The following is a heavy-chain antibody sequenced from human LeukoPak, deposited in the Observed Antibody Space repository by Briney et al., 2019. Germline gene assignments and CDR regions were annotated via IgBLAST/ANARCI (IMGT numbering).Heavy chain of an antibody. D-gene: IGHD3-10*01. CDR1: GFTFSNYA. V-gene: IGHV3-23*01. CDR3: ARGLTYGSGSYYPYYYMDV. Sequence: GGSLRLSCAASGFTFSNYAMSWVRQAPGKGLEWVSAISGSGGNTYYADSVKGRFTISRDNSKNTLYLQMNSLRAEDTAVYYCARGLTYGSGSYYPYYYMDVWGKGTTVTVSS. J-gene: IGHJ6*03. CDR2: ISGSGGNT.